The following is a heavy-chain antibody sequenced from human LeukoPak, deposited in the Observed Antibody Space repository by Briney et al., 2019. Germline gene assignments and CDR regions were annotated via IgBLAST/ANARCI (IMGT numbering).Heavy chain of an antibody. CDR2: IYYSGST. CDR3: ASDRSSWNPGAPS. J-gene: IGHJ5*02. Sequence: SETLSLTCTVSGGSISSYYWSWIRQPPGKGLEWTGYIYYSGSTNYNPSLKSRVTISVDTSKNQFSLKLSSVTAADTAVYYCASDRSSWNPGAPSWGQGTLVTVSS. D-gene: IGHD6-13*01. CDR1: GGSISSYY. V-gene: IGHV4-59*08.